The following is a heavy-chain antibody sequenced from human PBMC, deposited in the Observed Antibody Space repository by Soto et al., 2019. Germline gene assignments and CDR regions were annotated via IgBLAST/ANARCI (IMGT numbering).Heavy chain of an antibody. CDR1: GYSFTSLD. Sequence: QVQLVQSGAEVWEPGASVKVSCNASGYSFTSLDINWVRQTAGQGLEWMGWMQPSTGRTGYAQKYQGRVTMTRDTSINTAYMELTTLTSDDTAFYYSARGVSAGVDYWGEGTLVTVSS. D-gene: IGHD1-26*01. J-gene: IGHJ4*02. CDR2: MQPSTGRT. V-gene: IGHV1-8*01. CDR3: ARGVSAGVDY.